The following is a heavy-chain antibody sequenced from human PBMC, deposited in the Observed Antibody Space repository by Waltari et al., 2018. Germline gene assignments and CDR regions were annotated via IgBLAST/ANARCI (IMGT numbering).Heavy chain of an antibody. V-gene: IGHV3-23*01. J-gene: IGHJ6*02. Sequence: EVQLLESGGGLVQPGGSLRFSCAASGCTFSSYAMSWVCQAPGKGREWASDIGGSGGSTYYADSVKGRFTISRDNSKNTLYLQMNSLRAEDTAVYYCAKFPRTASTVTTDNYYYYGMDVWGQGTTVTVSS. CDR1: GCTFSSYA. CDR3: AKFPRTASTVTTDNYYYYGMDV. D-gene: IGHD4-4*01. CDR2: IGGSGGST.